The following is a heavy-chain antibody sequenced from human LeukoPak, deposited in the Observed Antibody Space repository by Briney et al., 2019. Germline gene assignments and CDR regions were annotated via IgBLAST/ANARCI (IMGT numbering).Heavy chain of an antibody. CDR1: GFTFSSYA. D-gene: IGHD4-17*01. V-gene: IGHV3-30-3*02. J-gene: IGHJ4*02. CDR2: ISYDASNK. CDR3: AKHKENYGDSCLDDY. Sequence: QPGGSLRLSCAASGFTFSSYAMHWVRQAPGKGLEWEAVISYDASNKYYADSVKGRFTISRDNSKNTLYLQMNSLRGEDTAVYYCAKHKENYGDSCLDDYWGQGTLVTVSS.